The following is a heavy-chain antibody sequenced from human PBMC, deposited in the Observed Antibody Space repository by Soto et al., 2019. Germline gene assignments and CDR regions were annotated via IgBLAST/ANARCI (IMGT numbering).Heavy chain of an antibody. J-gene: IGHJ4*02. CDR1: CGSVRSSTHF. Sequence: QLQLQESGPGLVKPSETLSLTCAVACGSVRSSTHFFAWIRQPPGKGPEWIGSINYSGRTNYTVAHKSRTPTAIDTANNHLSLKLSSVTAADTAVYYCARLSEWYGEGCLFDYWGLGTLVTVSS. D-gene: IGHD3-3*01. CDR3: ARLSEWYGEGCLFDY. V-gene: IGHV4-39*02. CDR2: INYSGRT.